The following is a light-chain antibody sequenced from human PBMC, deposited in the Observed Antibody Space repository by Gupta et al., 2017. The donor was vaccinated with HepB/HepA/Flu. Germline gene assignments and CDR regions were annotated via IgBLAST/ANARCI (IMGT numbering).Light chain of an antibody. J-gene: IGKJ1*01. Sequence: GDRVTITCRASQTISNWLAWYQQKPGKAPKLLIYETSNLEDGVPSRFSGSGSGTESTLTISSLQPDDFATYYCQYYKGYSWTFGQGTKVEIK. CDR2: ETS. CDR1: QTISNW. CDR3: QYYKGYSWT. V-gene: IGKV1-5*03.